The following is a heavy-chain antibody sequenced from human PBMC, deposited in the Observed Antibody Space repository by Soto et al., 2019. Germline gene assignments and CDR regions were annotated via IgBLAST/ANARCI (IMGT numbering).Heavy chain of an antibody. CDR3: ARARDYYDSSGYHAPGYFDY. Sequence: LRLSCAASGFTVSSNYMSWVRQAPGKGLEWVSVIYSGGSTYYADSVKGRFTISRDNSKNTLYLQMSSLRAEDTAVYYCARARDYYDSSGYHAPGYFDYWGQGTLVTVSS. CDR2: IYSGGST. J-gene: IGHJ4*02. CDR1: GFTVSSNY. V-gene: IGHV3-53*01. D-gene: IGHD3-22*01.